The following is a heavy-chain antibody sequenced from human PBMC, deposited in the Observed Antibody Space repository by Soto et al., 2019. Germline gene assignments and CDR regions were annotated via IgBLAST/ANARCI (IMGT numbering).Heavy chain of an antibody. D-gene: IGHD2-15*01. J-gene: IGHJ4*02. V-gene: IGHV4-39*01. CDR3: AKVVVGATSHSDFDS. Sequence: PSETLSLTCTVSGGSIANNNYFWGWVRQPPGKGLEWVGSAAYSGGTYKNPSLKSRVTVSVDTSKNQFSLKLTSETAADTAVYYCAKVVVGATSHSDFDSWGQGTLVTVSS. CDR2: AAYSGGT. CDR1: GGSIANNNYF.